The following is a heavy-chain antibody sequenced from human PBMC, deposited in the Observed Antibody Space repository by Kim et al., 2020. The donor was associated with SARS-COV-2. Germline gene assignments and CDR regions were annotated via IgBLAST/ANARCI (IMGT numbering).Heavy chain of an antibody. Sequence: GGSLRLSCAASGFTFSSYWMHWVRQAPGKGLVWVSRINSDGSSTSYADSVKGRFTISRDNAKNTLYLQMNSLRAEDTAVYYCARGGSDYDILLADWGQGTLVTVSS. CDR2: INSDGSST. CDR3: ARGGSDYDILLAD. V-gene: IGHV3-74*01. D-gene: IGHD3-9*01. CDR1: GFTFSSYW. J-gene: IGHJ4*02.